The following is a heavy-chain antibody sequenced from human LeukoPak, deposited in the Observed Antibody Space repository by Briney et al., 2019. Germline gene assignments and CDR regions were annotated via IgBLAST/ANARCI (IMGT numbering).Heavy chain of an antibody. D-gene: IGHD3-9*01. V-gene: IGHV1-69*13. Sequence: GASVKVSCKASGGTFSSYAISWVRQAPGHGLEWMGGIIPIFGTAKSAQKFKGRVTITADESTSTANMELSSLRSEDTAVYYCARGRTYYDILTGYQNPSSYYYYYMDVWGKGTTVTISS. CDR3: ARGRTYYDILTGYQNPSSYYYYYMDV. CDR2: IIPIFGTA. J-gene: IGHJ6*03. CDR1: GGTFSSYA.